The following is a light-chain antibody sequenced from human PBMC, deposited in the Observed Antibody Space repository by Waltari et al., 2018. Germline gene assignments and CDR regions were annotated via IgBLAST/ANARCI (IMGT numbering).Light chain of an antibody. V-gene: IGKV1-33*01. J-gene: IGKJ4*01. Sequence: DLHMTQSPSSLSAPVGHSVTITCQASQDSKKRLNWFHQKPGKAPKVLIFDASNSQTGAPSRFSGSGSGTDFTFTISSLQPEDMGTYYCQQYHSVPLTFGGGTKVEIK. CDR1: QDSKKR. CDR3: QQYHSVPLT. CDR2: DAS.